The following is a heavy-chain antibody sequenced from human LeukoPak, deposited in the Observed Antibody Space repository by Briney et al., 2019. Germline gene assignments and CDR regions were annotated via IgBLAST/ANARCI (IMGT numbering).Heavy chain of an antibody. J-gene: IGHJ4*02. D-gene: IGHD4-23*01. CDR2: IYYSGST. Sequence: SETLSLTCTVSGGSISSYYWSWIRQPPGKGLEWIGYIYYSGSTNYNPSLKSRVTMSVDTSKNQFSLKLSSVTAADTAVYYCARDRHGGGYWGQGTLVTVSS. V-gene: IGHV4-59*12. CDR1: GGSISSYY. CDR3: ARDRHGGGY.